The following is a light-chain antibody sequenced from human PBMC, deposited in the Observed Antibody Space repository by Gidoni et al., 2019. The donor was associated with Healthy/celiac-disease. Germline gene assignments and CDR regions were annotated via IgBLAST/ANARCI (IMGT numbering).Light chain of an antibody. Sequence: DLQMTPSPSSLSASVVDRVPITCRASQSIRSYLNWYPQKPGNAHKLLIYAASSLQSGVLSRFSGSGSGTDFTLTISSLQPEDFATYYCQPSYSTSCSFGQGTKLEIK. J-gene: IGKJ2*04. CDR2: AAS. CDR1: QSIRSY. CDR3: QPSYSTSCS. V-gene: IGKV1-39*01.